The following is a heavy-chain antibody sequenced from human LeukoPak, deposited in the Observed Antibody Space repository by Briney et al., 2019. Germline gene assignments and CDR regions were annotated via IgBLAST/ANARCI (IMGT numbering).Heavy chain of an antibody. J-gene: IGHJ4*02. CDR3: THDSSGYSYSYDY. Sequence: GGSLRLSCAASGFTVSTNYMSWVRQAPGKGLEWASVIYSDSSTYYADSVKGRFTISRDNSKNTLYLQMNSLKTEDTGVYYCTHDSSGYSYSYDYWGQGTLVTVSS. CDR2: IYSDSST. D-gene: IGHD3-22*01. CDR1: GFTVSTNY. V-gene: IGHV3-66*01.